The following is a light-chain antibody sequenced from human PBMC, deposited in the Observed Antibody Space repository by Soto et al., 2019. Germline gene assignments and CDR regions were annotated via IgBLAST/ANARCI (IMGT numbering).Light chain of an antibody. CDR2: GAS. Sequence: PGERVTLSCRAIQSVSSSYLTWYQQKPGQAPRLLIYGASTRATGIPARFSGSGSGTEFTLTISGLQSDDFAVYYCQQFNNWPPWTFGQGTKVDI. V-gene: IGKV3-15*01. CDR3: QQFNNWPPWT. CDR1: QSVSSSY. J-gene: IGKJ1*01.